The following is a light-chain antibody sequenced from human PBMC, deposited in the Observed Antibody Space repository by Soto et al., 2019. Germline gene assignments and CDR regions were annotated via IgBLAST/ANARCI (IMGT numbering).Light chain of an antibody. J-gene: IGKJ1*01. Sequence: EIVLTQSPGTLSLSPGERATLSCRASQSVRNNYLAWYQQKAGQAPRLLIRGASSRATGIPDRFSGSGSGTDFTLTISRLEPEDFAVYYCQQYGSSPWTFGQGTKVEIK. CDR3: QQYGSSPWT. V-gene: IGKV3-20*01. CDR2: GAS. CDR1: QSVRNNY.